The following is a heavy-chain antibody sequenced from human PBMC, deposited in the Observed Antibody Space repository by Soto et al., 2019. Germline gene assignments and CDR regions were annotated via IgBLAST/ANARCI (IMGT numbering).Heavy chain of an antibody. J-gene: IGHJ4*02. D-gene: IGHD3-10*01. CDR2: VYYNGST. V-gene: IGHV4-59*01. CDR1: GASINDYY. Sequence: PSETLSLTCTVSGASINDYYLSWIRQPPGKGLEWMGVVYYNGSTTYNPSLKSRVTISVDTSKNQLSLRLKSVTAADTDVYYWASHPGVTYWAPGILVSVSS. CDR3: ASHPGVTY.